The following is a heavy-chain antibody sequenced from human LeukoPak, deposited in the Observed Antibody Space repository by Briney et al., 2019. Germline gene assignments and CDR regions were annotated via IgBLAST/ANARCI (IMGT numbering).Heavy chain of an antibody. J-gene: IGHJ4*02. Sequence: GGSLRLSCEASGFTFSSYWMHWVRQAPGKGLVWVSRINTDESSTSYADSVRGRFTISRDNAKNTLYLQMNSLRAEDTAVYYCARGTGTTAYFDYWGQGTLVTVSS. CDR3: ARGTGTTAYFDY. V-gene: IGHV3-74*01. CDR2: INTDESST. CDR1: GFTFSSYW. D-gene: IGHD1-1*01.